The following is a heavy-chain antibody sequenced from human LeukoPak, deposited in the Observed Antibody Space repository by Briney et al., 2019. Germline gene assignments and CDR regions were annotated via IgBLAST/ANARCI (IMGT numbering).Heavy chain of an antibody. V-gene: IGHV3-21*01. J-gene: IGHJ1*01. D-gene: IGHD6-19*01. CDR2: ISSSSSYI. CDR1: GFAFGSYS. Sequence: GGSLRLSCAASGFAFGSYSMNWVRQAPGKGLEWVSSISSSSSYIYYADSVKGRFTISRDNAKNSLYLQMNSLRAEDTAVYYCAKVLAVAGPAQHWGQGTLVTVSS. CDR3: AKVLAVAGPAQH.